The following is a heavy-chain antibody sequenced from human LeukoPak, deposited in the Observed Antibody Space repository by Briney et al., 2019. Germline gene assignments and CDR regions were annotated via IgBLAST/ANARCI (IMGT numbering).Heavy chain of an antibody. CDR3: AREVGATGYYFDY. J-gene: IGHJ4*02. Sequence: ASVKVSCKASGYTFTNYAMHWVRQAPGQRLEWLGWITAGNGNTKYSEKFQGRVTITRDTSATTVYMELSSLRSEDTAVYYCAREVGATGYYFDYWGQGTLVTVSS. V-gene: IGHV1-3*01. CDR2: ITAGNGNT. D-gene: IGHD1-26*01. CDR1: GYTFTNYA.